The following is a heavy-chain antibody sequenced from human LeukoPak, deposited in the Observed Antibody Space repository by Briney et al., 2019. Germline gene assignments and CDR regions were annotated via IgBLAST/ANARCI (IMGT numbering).Heavy chain of an antibody. J-gene: IGHJ5*02. V-gene: IGHV4-59*12. CDR3: ARRPSGWQYLYNWFDP. CDR2: MYDSGST. Sequence: SETLSLTCTVSGDSIRNYNWNWIRQPPGKGLEWIGYMYDSGSTNYNPSLKRRVTISVDTSKNQFSLKLSSVTAADTAVYYCARRPSGWQYLYNWFDPWGQGTLVTVSS. CDR1: GDSIRNYN. D-gene: IGHD6-19*01.